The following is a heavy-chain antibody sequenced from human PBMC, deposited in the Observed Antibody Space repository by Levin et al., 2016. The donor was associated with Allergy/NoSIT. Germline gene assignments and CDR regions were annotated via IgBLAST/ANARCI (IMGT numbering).Heavy chain of an antibody. CDR2: IYPGDSDT. CDR1: GYSFTSYW. D-gene: IGHD3-3*01. Sequence: GESLKISCKGSGYSFTSYWIGWVRQMPGKGLEWMGIIYPGDSDTRYSPSFQGQVTISADKSISTAYLQWSSLKASDTAMYYCARHRDTKILRFLEWLAPDLDYWGQGTLVTVSS. CDR3: ARHRDTKILRFLEWLAPDLDY. J-gene: IGHJ4*02. V-gene: IGHV5-51*01.